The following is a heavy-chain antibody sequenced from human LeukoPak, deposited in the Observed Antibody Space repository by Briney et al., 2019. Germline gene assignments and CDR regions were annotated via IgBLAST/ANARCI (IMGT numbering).Heavy chain of an antibody. CDR1: GVTFSSYA. J-gene: IGHJ6*03. Sequence: PGGSLRLSCAASGVTFSSYAMSWVRQAPGKGLEWVSAISGSGGSTYYADSVRGRFTISRDNSKNTLYLQMNRLRAEDTAVYHCAKSFDFWNGNYMQYQYYMDVWGKGTTVTVSS. D-gene: IGHD3-3*01. V-gene: IGHV3-23*01. CDR3: AKSFDFWNGNYMQYQYYMDV. CDR2: ISGSGGST.